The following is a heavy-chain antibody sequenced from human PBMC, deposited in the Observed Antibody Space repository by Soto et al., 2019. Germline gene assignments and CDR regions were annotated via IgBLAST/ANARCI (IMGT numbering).Heavy chain of an antibody. CDR1: GFSFSNTW. Sequence: EVQLVESGGGLAEPGGSLRLSCAASGFSFSNTWMNWVRQAPGKGLEWVATIKSGRDGGTADYAASVKDRFSISRDDSQNTVSLQMNSLRIEDTAVYYCATHSYYAYAHWGQGTLVTVSS. J-gene: IGHJ4*02. CDR2: IKSGRDGGTA. D-gene: IGHD4-4*01. V-gene: IGHV3-15*07. CDR3: ATHSYYAYAH.